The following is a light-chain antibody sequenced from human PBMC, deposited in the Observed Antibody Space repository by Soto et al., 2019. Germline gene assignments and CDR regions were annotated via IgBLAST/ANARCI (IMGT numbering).Light chain of an antibody. CDR1: HRLSGSP. CDR3: QQYASAPVT. CDR2: GVS. V-gene: IGKV3-20*01. Sequence: ALTQSPDTLSLFPWERASLSYRFSHRLSGSPVAWYQQKPGKPPRLLIYGVSTTATGIPDRFSGTGSETDFTLTVSRVEPEDSAVYYCQQYASAPVTFGQGTRLEIK. J-gene: IGKJ5*01.